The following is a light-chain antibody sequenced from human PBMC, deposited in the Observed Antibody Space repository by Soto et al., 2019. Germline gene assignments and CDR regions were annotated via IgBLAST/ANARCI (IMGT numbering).Light chain of an antibody. Sequence: QSALTQPASVSGSPGQSITISCTGTYTDVGGYNRVSWYQHHAGKGPKMLIFEVDNRPSGISDRFSGSKSGDTASLTISDLQAEDEGDYYCVSYIESSLTHWVFGGGTKVTVL. J-gene: IGLJ3*02. V-gene: IGLV2-14*01. CDR2: EVD. CDR1: YTDVGGYNR. CDR3: VSYIESSLTHWV.